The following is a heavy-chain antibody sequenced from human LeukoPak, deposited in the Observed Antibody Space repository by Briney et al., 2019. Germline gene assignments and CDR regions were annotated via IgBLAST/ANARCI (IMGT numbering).Heavy chain of an antibody. CDR2: INPSGGST. CDR1: GYTLSTYT. V-gene: IGHV1-46*01. D-gene: IGHD4-11*01. CDR3: ARALHSTTTLYYFDY. Sequence: ASVKVSCKASGYTLSTYTMHWVRQAPGQRLEWMGIINPSGGSTSYAQKFQGRVTMTRDTSTSTVYMELSSLRSEDTAVYYCARALHSTTTLYYFDYWGQGTLVTVSS. J-gene: IGHJ4*02.